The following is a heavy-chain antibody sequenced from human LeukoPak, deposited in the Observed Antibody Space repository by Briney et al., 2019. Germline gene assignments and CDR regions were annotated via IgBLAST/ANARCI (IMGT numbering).Heavy chain of an antibody. CDR2: INSDGSST. V-gene: IGHV3-74*01. Sequence: GGSLRLSCAASGFTFSSYWMHWVRQAPGKGLVWVSRINSDGSSTSYADSVKGRFTISRDNAKNTLYLQMNSLRAEDTAVYYCARHTSGSGSFTAHDPWGQGTLVTVSS. CDR1: GFTFSSYW. J-gene: IGHJ5*02. D-gene: IGHD3-10*01. CDR3: ARHTSGSGSFTAHDP.